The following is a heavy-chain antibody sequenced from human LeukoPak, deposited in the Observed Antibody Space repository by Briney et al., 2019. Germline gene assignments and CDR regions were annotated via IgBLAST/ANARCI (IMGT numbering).Heavy chain of an antibody. CDR1: GGTISSHA. J-gene: IGHJ4*02. Sequence: ASVKVSCKASGGTISSHAISWVRQAPGQGLEWMGGIIPIFGAAKYAQKFQGRVTITTDESTSTAYMELSSLTTEDTAVYYCARGAGTSPINYWGQGTLVTVSS. CDR3: ARGAGTSPINY. D-gene: IGHD1-7*01. CDR2: IIPIFGAA. V-gene: IGHV1-69*05.